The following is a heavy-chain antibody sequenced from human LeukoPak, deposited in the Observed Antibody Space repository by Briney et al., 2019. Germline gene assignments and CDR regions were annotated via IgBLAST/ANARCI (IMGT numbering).Heavy chain of an antibody. CDR1: GGSINNYY. CDR2: IYYRGST. Sequence: SETLSPTCTVSGGSINNYYWSWIRQPPGKGLEWIGYIYYRGSTSYNPSLKSRVTISVDTSKNQFSLKLISVTAADTAVYYCARCPYSSSTLFDFWGQGTLVTVSS. J-gene: IGHJ4*02. D-gene: IGHD6-6*01. CDR3: ARCPYSSSTLFDF. V-gene: IGHV4-59*01.